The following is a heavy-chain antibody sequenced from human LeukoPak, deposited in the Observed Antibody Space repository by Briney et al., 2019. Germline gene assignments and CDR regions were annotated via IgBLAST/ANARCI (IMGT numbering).Heavy chain of an antibody. CDR1: GGSVNSGSYY. D-gene: IGHD1-26*01. CDR3: ARAAYSGSYHSDY. CDR2: IYYSGST. V-gene: IGHV4-61*01. Sequence: TETLSLTCTVSGGSVNSGSYYWNWIRQPPGKGLEWIGYIYYSGSTNYNPSLKSRVTISVDTSKNQFSLKLSSVTAADTAVYYCARAAYSGSYHSDYWGQGTLVTVSS. J-gene: IGHJ4*02.